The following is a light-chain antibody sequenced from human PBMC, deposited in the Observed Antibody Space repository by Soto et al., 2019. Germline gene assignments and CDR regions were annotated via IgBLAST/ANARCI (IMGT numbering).Light chain of an antibody. Sequence: QSVLTQPPSVSGAPGQRVTISCTGSTSNIGAGYDVHWYQQLPGRAPKLLIYDNNNRPSGIPDRFSGSKSGTSASLAISRLLAEEEADYYCQSYDRSLSGSVFGTGTKLTVL. CDR2: DNN. CDR3: QSYDRSLSGSV. J-gene: IGLJ1*01. V-gene: IGLV1-40*01. CDR1: TSNIGAGYD.